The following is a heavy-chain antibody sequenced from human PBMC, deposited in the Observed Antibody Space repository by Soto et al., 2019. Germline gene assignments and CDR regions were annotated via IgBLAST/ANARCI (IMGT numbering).Heavy chain of an antibody. CDR3: VRDGTKNFRDSFEL. J-gene: IGHJ5*02. CDR1: GASLSRYY. V-gene: IGHV4-4*07. Sequence: PSETLSLTCNVSGASLSRYYCSWIRQPPGKGLERIGRIYDTGGTDYNPSLKSRISMSVDMSKKQFSLTLRSVTAADTAIDYCVRDGTKNFRDSFELWGRGILVTVSS. CDR2: IYDTGGT. D-gene: IGHD1-26*01.